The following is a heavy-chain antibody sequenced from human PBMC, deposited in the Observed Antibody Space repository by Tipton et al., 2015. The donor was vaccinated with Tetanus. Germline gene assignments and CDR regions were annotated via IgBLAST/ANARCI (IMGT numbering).Heavy chain of an antibody. Sequence: TLSLTCTISGDSMSPYYWGWLRQPPGKGLEWIGYIYYKGSTSYNPSLRSRVTISIDTSSNQFSLKLTSVTPADTAIYHCARGPSYSGAWYHYWGQGAMVTVSP. D-gene: IGHD6-19*01. CDR1: GDSMSPYY. V-gene: IGHV4-59*01. CDR3: ARGPSYSGAWYHY. J-gene: IGHJ4*02. CDR2: IYYKGST.